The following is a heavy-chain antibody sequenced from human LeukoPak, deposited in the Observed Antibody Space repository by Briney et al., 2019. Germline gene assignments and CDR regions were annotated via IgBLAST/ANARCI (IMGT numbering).Heavy chain of an antibody. J-gene: IGHJ1*01. V-gene: IGHV1-69*05. CDR2: IIPIFGTA. D-gene: IGHD2-21*02. Sequence: SVKVSCKASGGTFISYAISWVRQAPGQGLEWMGRIIPIFGTANYAQKFQGRVTITTDESTSTAYMELSSLRSEDTAVYYCARNGDISSGGDSFAEYFQHWGQGTLVTVSS. CDR3: ARNGDISSGGDSFAEYFQH. CDR1: GGTFISYA.